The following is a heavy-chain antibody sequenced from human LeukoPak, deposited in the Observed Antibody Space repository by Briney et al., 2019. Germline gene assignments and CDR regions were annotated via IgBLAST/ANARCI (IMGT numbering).Heavy chain of an antibody. D-gene: IGHD7-27*01. CDR2: IYYSGST. Sequence: SETLSLTCTVSGGSISSSSYYWGWIRQPPGKGLEWIGSIYYSGSTYYNPSLKSRVTISVDTSKNQFSLKLSSVTAADTAVYYCARHAPVVYPGDYYYHMDVWGKGTTVTVSS. J-gene: IGHJ6*03. CDR1: GGSISSSSYY. V-gene: IGHV4-39*01. CDR3: ARHAPVVYPGDYYYHMDV.